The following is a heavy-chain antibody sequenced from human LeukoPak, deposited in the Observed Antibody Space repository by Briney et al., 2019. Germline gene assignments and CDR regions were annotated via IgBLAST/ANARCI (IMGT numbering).Heavy chain of an antibody. D-gene: IGHD4-11*01. J-gene: IGHJ5*02. V-gene: IGHV4-30-4*01. CDR3: ARDSPYSDYHRGLDP. CDR1: GGSISSGAYY. CDR2: VYFSGSA. Sequence: PSETLSLTCAVSGGSISSGAYYWSWVRQPPGKGLEWIGSVYFSGSAYYNLSLESRTTISVDTSNNQFSLRLSSVTAADTAVYYCARDSPYSDYHRGLDPWGQGALVTVSS.